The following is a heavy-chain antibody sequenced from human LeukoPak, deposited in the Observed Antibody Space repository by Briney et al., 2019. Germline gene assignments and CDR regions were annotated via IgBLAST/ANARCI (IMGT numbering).Heavy chain of an antibody. J-gene: IGHJ4*02. CDR2: ISAYNGNT. CDR3: ARAVVAVAGLYYFDY. Sequence: ASVKVSCKASGYTFTSYGISWVRQAPGQGLEWIGWISAYNGNTNYAQKLQGRVTMTTDTSTSTAYKELRSLRSDDTAVYYCARAVVAVAGLYYFDYWGQGTLVTVSS. D-gene: IGHD6-19*01. V-gene: IGHV1-18*01. CDR1: GYTFTSYG.